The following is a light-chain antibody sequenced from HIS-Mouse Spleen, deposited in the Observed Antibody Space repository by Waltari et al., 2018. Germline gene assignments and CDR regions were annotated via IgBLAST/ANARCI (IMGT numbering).Light chain of an antibody. J-gene: IGLJ1*01. CDR3: CSYAGSYTGV. Sequence: QSALTQPRSVSGSPGQSVTIPCTGTRSDVCVYNYVSWYQQHPGKAPKLMIYDVSKRPSGVPDRFSGSKSGNTASLTISGLQAEDEADYYCCSYAGSYTGVFGTGTKVTVL. CDR1: RSDVCVYNY. V-gene: IGLV2-11*01. CDR2: DVS.